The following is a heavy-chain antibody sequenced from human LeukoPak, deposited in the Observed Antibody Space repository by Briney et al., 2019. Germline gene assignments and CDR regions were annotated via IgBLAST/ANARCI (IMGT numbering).Heavy chain of an antibody. D-gene: IGHD4-23*01. J-gene: IGHJ3*02. V-gene: IGHV1-18*01. CDR1: GYTFTSYG. CDR3: ARGTGRGYGGNSDAFDI. Sequence: ASVKVSCKASGYTFTSYGISWVRQAPGQGLEWMGWISAYNGNTNYAQKLQGRVTMTTDTSTSTAYMELRSLRTDDTAVYYCARGTGRGYGGNSDAFDIWGQGTMVTVSS. CDR2: ISAYNGNT.